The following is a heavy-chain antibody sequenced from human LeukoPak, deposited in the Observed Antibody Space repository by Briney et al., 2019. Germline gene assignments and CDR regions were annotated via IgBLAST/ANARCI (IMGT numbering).Heavy chain of an antibody. Sequence: VASVKVSCKASGYTFNSHGITWVRQAPGQGLEWMGWISAYNGNTNYAQKLQGRVTMTTDTSTSTAYMELRSLRSDDTAVYYCARALDFWSGYPTPFDYWGQGTLVTVSS. CDR1: GYTFNSHG. D-gene: IGHD3-3*01. V-gene: IGHV1-18*01. CDR3: ARALDFWSGYPTPFDY. J-gene: IGHJ4*02. CDR2: ISAYNGNT.